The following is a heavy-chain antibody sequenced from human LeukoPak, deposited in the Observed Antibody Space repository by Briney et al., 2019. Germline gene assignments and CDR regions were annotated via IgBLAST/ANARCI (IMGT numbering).Heavy chain of an antibody. Sequence: SETLSLTCTVSGGSISSYYWSWIRQPPGKGLEWIAYINYSGNTDYNPSLKSRVTISVDTSKNHFSLKLNSVTAADTAVYYCARLNVLNNSVLHHFDRWGQGTLVTVSS. V-gene: IGHV4-59*08. CDR1: GGSISSYY. D-gene: IGHD1/OR15-1a*01. CDR2: INYSGNT. CDR3: ARLNVLNNSVLHHFDR. J-gene: IGHJ4*02.